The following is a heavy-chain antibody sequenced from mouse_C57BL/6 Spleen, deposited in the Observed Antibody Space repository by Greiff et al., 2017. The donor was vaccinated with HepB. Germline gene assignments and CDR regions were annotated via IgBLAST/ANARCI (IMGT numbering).Heavy chain of an antibody. CDR2: ISGGGGNT. CDR3: ARLTGYAMDY. Sequence: EVQLQQSGGGLVKPGGSLKLSCAASGFTFSSYTMSWVRQTPEKRLEWVATISGGGGNTYYPDSVKGRFTISRDNAKNTLYLQMSSLRSEDTALYYCARLTGYAMDYWGQGTLVTVSS. CDR1: GFTFSSYT. V-gene: IGHV5-9*01. D-gene: IGHD4-1*01. J-gene: IGHJ4*01.